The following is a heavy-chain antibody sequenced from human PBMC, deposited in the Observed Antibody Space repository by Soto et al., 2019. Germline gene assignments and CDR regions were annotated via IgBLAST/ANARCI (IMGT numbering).Heavy chain of an antibody. CDR1: GFTFSSYG. Sequence: GGSLRLSCAASGFTFSSYGMHWVRQAPGKGLEWVAVIWYDGSNKYYADSVKGRFTISRDNSKNTLYLQMNSLRAEDTAVYYCAKGAKNYRDDYFDYWGQGTLVTVSS. CDR3: AKGAKNYRDDYFDY. CDR2: IWYDGSNK. J-gene: IGHJ4*02. D-gene: IGHD1-7*01. V-gene: IGHV3-30*02.